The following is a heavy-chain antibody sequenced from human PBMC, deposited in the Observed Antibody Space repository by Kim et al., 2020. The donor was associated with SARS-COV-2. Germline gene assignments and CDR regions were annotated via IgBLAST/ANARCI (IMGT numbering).Heavy chain of an antibody. J-gene: IGHJ4*02. D-gene: IGHD3-10*01. V-gene: IGHV3-23*01. Sequence: SADSVKGRFTVSRDKSKNTLFLQMSSLRAEDTAIYYCAKNYAAGNALYDFWGQGTLVSVSS. CDR3: AKNYAAGNALYDF.